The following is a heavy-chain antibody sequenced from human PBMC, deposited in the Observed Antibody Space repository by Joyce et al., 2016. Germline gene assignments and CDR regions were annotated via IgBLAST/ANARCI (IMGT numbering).Heavy chain of an antibody. CDR3: ARGLCGINCSGRNWFDP. CDR2: IYKNGAT. V-gene: IGHV4-61*02. CDR1: GDSGSSGDFY. Sequence: QVQLQESGPGLVKPSQTLSLTCTVSGDSGSSGDFYWTWIRQPAGKGLEWIGRIYKNGATNYSPSLKSRVAISLDTAKNQFSLRLSSVTAADSAVYYCARGLCGINCSGRNWFDPWGQGALVTVSS. D-gene: IGHD2-21*01. J-gene: IGHJ5*02.